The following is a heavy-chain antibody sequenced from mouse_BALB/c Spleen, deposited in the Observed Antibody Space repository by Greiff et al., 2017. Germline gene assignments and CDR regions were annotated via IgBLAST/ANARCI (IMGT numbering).Heavy chain of an antibody. CDR2: IDPSDSYT. CDR3: ARRRLHYRYDGGDYFDY. J-gene: IGHJ2*01. D-gene: IGHD2-14*01. CDR1: GYTFTSYW. Sequence: QVQLQQPGAELVKPGASVKLSCKASGYTFTSYWMHWVKQRPGQGLEWIGEIDPSDSYTNYNQKFKGKATLTVDKSSSTAYMQLSSLTSEDSAVYYCARRRLHYRYDGGDYFDYWGQGTTLTVSS. V-gene: IGHV1-69*02.